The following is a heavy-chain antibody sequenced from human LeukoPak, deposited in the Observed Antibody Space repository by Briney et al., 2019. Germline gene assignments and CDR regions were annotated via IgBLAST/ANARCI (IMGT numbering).Heavy chain of an antibody. V-gene: IGHV4-38-2*02. CDR1: GYSISSGYY. J-gene: IGHJ4*02. D-gene: IGHD4-17*01. Sequence: SETLSLTCTVSGYSISSGYYWGWIRQPPGKGLEWIGSIYNSGSTYYNPSLKSRVTISLDTSKNQFSLRLSSVTAADTAVYYCAREGSTVTIFDYWGQGTLVTVSS. CDR2: IYNSGST. CDR3: AREGSTVTIFDY.